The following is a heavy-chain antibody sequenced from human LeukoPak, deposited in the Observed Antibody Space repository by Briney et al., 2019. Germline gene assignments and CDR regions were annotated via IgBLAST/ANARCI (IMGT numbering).Heavy chain of an antibody. V-gene: IGHV4-39*01. J-gene: IGHJ5*02. CDR1: AGSISSSSYY. CDR2: IYYNGST. CDR3: ARTRRRWFDP. Sequence: SQTLSPTCTVSAGSISSSSYYWGWIRQPPGKGLEWIGSIYYNGSTYYTPYLKSRVTRSVATSKNQFSLKRSSATAADTAVYYCARTRRRWFDPWGQGTLVTVSS.